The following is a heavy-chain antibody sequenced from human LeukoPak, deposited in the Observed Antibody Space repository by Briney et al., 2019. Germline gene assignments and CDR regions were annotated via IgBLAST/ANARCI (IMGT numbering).Heavy chain of an antibody. CDR1: GFTFIDSW. Sequence: GGSLRLSCAASGFTFIDSWMTWVRQAPGKGLEWVANIKYDGSENYYVDSVKGRFTISRDNAKKSLSLQMNSLRAEDTAVYYCARGAPGLTPYYFDYWGQGTLVTVSS. CDR3: ARGAPGLTPYYFDY. D-gene: IGHD1-14*01. CDR2: IKYDGSEN. J-gene: IGHJ4*02. V-gene: IGHV3-7*01.